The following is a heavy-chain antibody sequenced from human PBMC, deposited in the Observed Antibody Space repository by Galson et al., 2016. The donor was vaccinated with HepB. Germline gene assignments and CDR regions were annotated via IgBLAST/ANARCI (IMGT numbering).Heavy chain of an antibody. CDR2: IACDGSDK. D-gene: IGHD3-16*01. CDR1: GFTFSSFA. Sequence: SLRLSCAASGFTFSSFAMHWVRQAPGKGLEWVAVIACDGSDKDYADSVKGRFTISRDNAKHTLDLQMNSLSAEDTAFYYCATVSGPLDYWGQGTLVTVSS. CDR3: ATVSGPLDY. V-gene: IGHV3-30*03. J-gene: IGHJ4*02.